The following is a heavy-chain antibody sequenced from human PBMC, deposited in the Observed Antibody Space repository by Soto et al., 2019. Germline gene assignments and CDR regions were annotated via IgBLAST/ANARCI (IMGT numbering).Heavy chain of an antibody. CDR2: IKGDGSET. V-gene: IGHV3-74*01. Sequence: GGTLRLSCAASGFTFSTYWMHWVRQAPGKGLVWVSRIKGDGSETNYADSVKGRFTISRDNAKNTLYLQLNSLRAEDTAVYYCLRGNSGYGNFDYWGQGTRVTVSS. CDR3: LRGNSGYGNFDY. CDR1: GFTFSTYW. D-gene: IGHD5-12*01. J-gene: IGHJ4*02.